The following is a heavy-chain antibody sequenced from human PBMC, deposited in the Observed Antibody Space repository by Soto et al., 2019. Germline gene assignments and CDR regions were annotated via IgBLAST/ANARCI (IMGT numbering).Heavy chain of an antibody. D-gene: IGHD2-8*01. CDR2: IYWDDDK. Sequence: QITLKESGPTLVKPTQTLPLTCTLPGFSLSTSGVGVGWIRQPPGKALEWLALIYWDDDKRYSPSLKSRLTITKDTSKIQVVLTMTNMEPVDTATYYWAQRTDCTNGVCHEGDWFDPWGQGTLVTVSS. CDR1: GFSLSTSGVG. CDR3: AQRTDCTNGVCHEGDWFDP. J-gene: IGHJ5*02. V-gene: IGHV2-5*02.